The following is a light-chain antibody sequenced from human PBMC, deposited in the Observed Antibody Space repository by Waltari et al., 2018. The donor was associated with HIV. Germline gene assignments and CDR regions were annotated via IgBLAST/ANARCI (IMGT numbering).Light chain of an antibody. Sequence: QSVLTQQPSASATPGQRVTISCSGSSSNIGRNSVNWYQQLPGTAPKVFIHSNNQRPSGVPDRFSGSRSGTSASLAISGLQSEDEADYYCSAWDDSLKGHVFGGGTKLTVL. CDR2: SNN. J-gene: IGLJ3*02. CDR3: SAWDDSLKGHV. CDR1: SSNIGRNS. V-gene: IGLV1-44*01.